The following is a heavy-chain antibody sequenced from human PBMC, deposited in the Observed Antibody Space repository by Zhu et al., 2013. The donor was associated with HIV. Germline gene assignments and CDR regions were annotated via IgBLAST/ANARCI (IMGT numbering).Heavy chain of an antibody. J-gene: IGHJ6*02. CDR3: ATDGYSGYSYYYGMNV. D-gene: IGHD5-12*01. CDR2: IVPFSGTP. V-gene: IGHV1-69*01. CDR1: GGTFSRYG. Sequence: QGQLVQSGAEVKRPGSSVKVSCRAPGGTFSRYGLSWLRQAPGQGLEWMGGIVPFSGTPNYAQKFQDRVTIFADESTTTAYLELRSLRSEDTAMYFCATDGYSGYSYYYGMNVWGQGTTVTVSS.